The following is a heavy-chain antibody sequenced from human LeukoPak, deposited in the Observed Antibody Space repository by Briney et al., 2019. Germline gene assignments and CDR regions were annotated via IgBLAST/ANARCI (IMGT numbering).Heavy chain of an antibody. J-gene: IGHJ4*02. CDR2: VFDSGST. D-gene: IGHD6-13*01. Sequence: SETLSLTCTVSGGSISGSGYYWGWIRQPPGKGLEWIGSVFDSGSTYYNPSLKSRVTMHVDTSKNQFSLRLSSVTAADAAEYYCARHGGAAAGLDYCGQGILVTVSS. CDR3: ARHGGAAAGLDY. CDR1: GGSISGSGYY. V-gene: IGHV4-39*01.